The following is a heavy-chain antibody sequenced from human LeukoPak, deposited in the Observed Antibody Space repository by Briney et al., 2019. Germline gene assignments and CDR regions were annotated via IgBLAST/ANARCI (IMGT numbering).Heavy chain of an antibody. V-gene: IGHV3-30*02. CDR2: IRYDGSNK. J-gene: IGHJ5*02. CDR1: GFTFSSYG. CDR3: ARGYCSSTSCYPNWFDP. D-gene: IGHD2-2*01. Sequence: GGSLRLSCAASGFTFSSYGMHWVCQAPGKGLEWVAFIRYDGSNKYYADSVKGRFTISRDNSKNTLFLQMNSLRAEDTAVYYCARGYCSSTSCYPNWFDPWGQGTLVTVSS.